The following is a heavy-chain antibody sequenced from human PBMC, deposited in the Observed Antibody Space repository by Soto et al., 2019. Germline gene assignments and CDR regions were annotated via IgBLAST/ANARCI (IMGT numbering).Heavy chain of an antibody. Sequence: ASVKVSCKASGYTFTSYGISWVRQAPGQGLEWMGWISAYNGNTNYAQKLQGRVTMTTDTSTSTAYMELRSLRSDDTAVYYCARAGRGSYFFSYYYYGMDVWGHGTTVTVSS. CDR2: ISAYNGNT. V-gene: IGHV1-18*04. J-gene: IGHJ6*02. CDR3: ARAGRGSYFFSYYYYGMDV. D-gene: IGHD1-26*01. CDR1: GYTFTSYG.